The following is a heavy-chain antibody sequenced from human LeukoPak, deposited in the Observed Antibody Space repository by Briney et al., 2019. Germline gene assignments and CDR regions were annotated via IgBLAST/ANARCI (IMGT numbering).Heavy chain of an antibody. Sequence: VKPSETLSLTRTVSGGSISSYYWSWIRQPPGKALEWLALIYWNDDRHYSPSLKSRLTITKDASKNQVVLTLTNVDPADTATYFCANSYFYNLKYNHFDPWGQGTLVTVSS. CDR3: ANSYFYNLKYNHFDP. D-gene: IGHD1-1*01. J-gene: IGHJ5*02. CDR1: GGSISSYYW. CDR2: IYWNDDR. V-gene: IGHV2-5*01.